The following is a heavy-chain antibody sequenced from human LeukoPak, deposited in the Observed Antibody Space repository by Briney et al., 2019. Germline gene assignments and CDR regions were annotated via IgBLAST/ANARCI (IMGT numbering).Heavy chain of an antibody. Sequence: GESLKISCKGSGYSFTNYWIGWVRQMPGEGLEWVGIIYPGDSDTRYSPSFQGQVTISADKSISTAYPQWSSLRASDTAMYYCARRATSLSYFDYWGQGTLVTVSS. CDR2: IYPGDSDT. CDR3: ARRATSLSYFDY. D-gene: IGHD5/OR15-5a*01. J-gene: IGHJ4*02. V-gene: IGHV5-51*01. CDR1: GYSFTNYW.